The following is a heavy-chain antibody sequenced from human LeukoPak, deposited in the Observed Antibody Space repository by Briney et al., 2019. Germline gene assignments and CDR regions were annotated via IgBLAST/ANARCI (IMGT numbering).Heavy chain of an antibody. V-gene: IGHV4-34*01. D-gene: IGHD3-9*01. CDR1: GGSFSGYY. CDR3: ARDLLPDFAWFSWFDP. CDR2: INHSGST. Sequence: PSETLSLTCAVYGGSFSGYYWSWIRQPPGKGLDWIGEINHSGSTNYNPSLKSRVTISVDTSKNQFSLKLSSVTAADTAVYYCARDLLPDFAWFSWFDPWGQGTLVTVSS. J-gene: IGHJ5*02.